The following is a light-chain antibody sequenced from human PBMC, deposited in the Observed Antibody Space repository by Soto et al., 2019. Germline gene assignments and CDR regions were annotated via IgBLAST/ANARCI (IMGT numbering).Light chain of an antibody. CDR1: SSDVGGYNC. CDR3: RSYTSKHTLFV. Sequence: QSALTQPASVSGSPGQSITISCTGTSSDVGGYNCVSWYQQHPGKAPKLVIFEVSIRPSGVSIRFSGSKSGNTASLTISGPQSEDECDYYRRSYTSKHTLFVFGRGTKLTVL. CDR2: EVS. V-gene: IGLV2-14*01. J-gene: IGLJ2*01.